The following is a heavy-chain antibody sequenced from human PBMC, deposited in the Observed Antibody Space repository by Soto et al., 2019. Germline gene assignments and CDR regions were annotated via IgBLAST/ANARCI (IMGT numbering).Heavy chain of an antibody. CDR2: ISSNGGST. CDR3: VKANRFLEWLRYFDY. CDR1: GFTFSSYA. V-gene: IGHV3-64D*06. J-gene: IGHJ4*02. D-gene: IGHD3-3*01. Sequence: GGSLRLSCSASGFTFSSYAMHWVRQAPGKGLEYVSAISSNGGSTYYADSVKGRFTISKDNSKNTLYLQMSSLRAEDTAVYYCVKANRFLEWLRYFDYWGQGTLVTVSS.